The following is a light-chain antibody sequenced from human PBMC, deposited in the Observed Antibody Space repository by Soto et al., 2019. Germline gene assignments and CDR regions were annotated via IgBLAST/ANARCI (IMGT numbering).Light chain of an antibody. CDR3: LQGYIYPWT. J-gene: IGKJ1*01. CDR2: DVS. V-gene: IGKV1-5*01. Sequence: DIQMTQSPSTVSAYVGDSVAITCRASQSITTWLAWYQQRPGKAPKLLIYDVSSLQSGVPSRFSGSGSGTEFTLTIRSLQPDDFATYYCLQGYIYPWTVGQGTKVDSK. CDR1: QSITTW.